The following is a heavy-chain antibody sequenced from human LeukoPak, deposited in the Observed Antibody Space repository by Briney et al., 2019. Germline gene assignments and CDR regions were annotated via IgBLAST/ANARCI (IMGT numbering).Heavy chain of an antibody. CDR2: ISSSGSTI. J-gene: IGHJ6*02. D-gene: IGHD6-19*01. CDR1: GFTFSDYY. Sequence: PGGSLRLSCAAPGFTFSDYYTSSIRQAPGKGLEWVSYISSSGSTIYYADSLKGRFTISRDNAKNSLYLQMNSLRAEDTAVYYCARSTISSGWYRDYYYGMDVWGQGTTVTVSS. V-gene: IGHV3-11*01. CDR3: ARSTISSGWYRDYYYGMDV.